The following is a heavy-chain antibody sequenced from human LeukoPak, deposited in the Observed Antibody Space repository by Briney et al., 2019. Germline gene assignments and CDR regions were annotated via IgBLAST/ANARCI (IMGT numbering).Heavy chain of an antibody. Sequence: GGSLRLSCAASGFTFDDYAMHWVRQAPGKGLEWVSGISWNSGSIGYADSVKGRFTISRDNAKNSLYLQMNSLRAEDTALYYCAKGGYYYGSGSYFDYWGQGTLVTVSS. CDR3: AKGGYYYGSGSYFDY. CDR1: GFTFDDYA. J-gene: IGHJ4*02. D-gene: IGHD3-10*01. CDR2: ISWNSGSI. V-gene: IGHV3-9*01.